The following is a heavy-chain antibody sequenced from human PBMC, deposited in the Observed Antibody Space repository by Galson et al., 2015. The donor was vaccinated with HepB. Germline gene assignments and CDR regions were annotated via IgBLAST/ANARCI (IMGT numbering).Heavy chain of an antibody. J-gene: IGHJ4*02. Sequence: SVKVSCKASGGTFSSYAISWVRQAPGQGLEWMGGTIPIFGTANYAQKFQGRVTITADESTSTAYMELSSLRSEDTAVYYCARVKNYYDSSGYYTGNYFDYWGQGTLVTVSS. D-gene: IGHD3-22*01. CDR2: TIPIFGTA. CDR3: ARVKNYYDSSGYYTGNYFDY. V-gene: IGHV1-69*13. CDR1: GGTFSSYA.